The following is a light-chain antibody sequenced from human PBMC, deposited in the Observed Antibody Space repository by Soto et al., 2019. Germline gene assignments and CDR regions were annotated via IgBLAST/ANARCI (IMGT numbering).Light chain of an antibody. CDR1: QSVSCNF. CDR3: RQYGRSLGFA. V-gene: IGKV3-20*01. CDR2: GAS. J-gene: IGKJ4*01. Sequence: EIVLTQSPGTLSLSPSEGATLSCSAGQSVSCNFLAWYQEKPGQAPRLLIYGASSRATGIPDRFSGSGSGTDFTLTISRLEPEDFAVYYCRQYGRSLGFAFGGGTKVDTK.